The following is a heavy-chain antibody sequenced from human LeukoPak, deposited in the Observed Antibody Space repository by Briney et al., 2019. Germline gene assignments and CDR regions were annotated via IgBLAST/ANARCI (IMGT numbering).Heavy chain of an antibody. V-gene: IGHV4-59*08. CDR1: GGSISSYY. J-gene: IGHJ4*02. Sequence: PSETLSLTCTVSGGSISSYYWSWIRQPPGKGLEWIGYIYYSGSTNYNPSLKSRVTISVDTSKNQFSLKLSSVTAADTAVYYCARVWYYYDSSGYSDWGQGTLVTVSS. D-gene: IGHD3-22*01. CDR2: IYYSGST. CDR3: ARVWYYYDSSGYSD.